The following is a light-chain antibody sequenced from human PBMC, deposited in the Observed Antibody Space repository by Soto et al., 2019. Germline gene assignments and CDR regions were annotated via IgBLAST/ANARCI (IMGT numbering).Light chain of an antibody. CDR3: SSYTSSRTLYV. CDR1: SSDVGGYNY. J-gene: IGLJ1*01. CDR2: DVS. V-gene: IGLV2-14*01. Sequence: QSVLTQPASVSGSPGQSITISCTGTSSDVGGYNYVSWDQQHPGRAPELMIYDVSNRPSGVSNRFSGSKSGNTASLTISGLQAEDEADYYCSSYTSSRTLYVFVTGTKVTVL.